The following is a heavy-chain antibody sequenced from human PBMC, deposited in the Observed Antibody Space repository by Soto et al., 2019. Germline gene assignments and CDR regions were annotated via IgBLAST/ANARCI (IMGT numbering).Heavy chain of an antibody. Sequence: GASVKVSCKASGYTLTNYYIHWVRQAPGQGLEWMGITNPSGVSTIYAPKFQGRVTMTRDTSTSTLYMELSSLRSDDTAVYYCARGGGVTANISPFDYWGQGTQVTVSS. V-gene: IGHV1-46*01. D-gene: IGHD2-21*02. CDR1: GYTLTNYY. CDR2: TNPSGVST. CDR3: ARGGGVTANISPFDY. J-gene: IGHJ4*02.